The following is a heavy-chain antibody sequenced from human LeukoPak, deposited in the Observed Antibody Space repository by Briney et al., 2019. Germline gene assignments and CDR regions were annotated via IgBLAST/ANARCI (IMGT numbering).Heavy chain of an antibody. Sequence: GGSLRLSCAASGFTFSSYAMSWVRQAPGKGLECVSAISGSGGSTYYADSVKGRFTISRDNSKNTLYLQMNSLRAEDTAVYYCATRDTAMTPYYYYGMDVWGQGTTVTVSS. D-gene: IGHD5-18*01. V-gene: IGHV3-23*01. CDR1: GFTFSSYA. J-gene: IGHJ6*02. CDR2: ISGSGGST. CDR3: ATRDTAMTPYYYYGMDV.